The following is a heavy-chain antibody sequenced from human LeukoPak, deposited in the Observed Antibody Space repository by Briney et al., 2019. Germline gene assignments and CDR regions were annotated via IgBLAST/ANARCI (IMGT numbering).Heavy chain of an antibody. V-gene: IGHV3-30*18. J-gene: IGHJ4*02. CDR1: GFTFSSYG. CDR2: ISYDGSNK. CDR3: VQERSRTGYFDY. D-gene: IGHD2-2*01. Sequence: PGGSLRLACADSGFTFSSYGMHWVRQAPGKGLEGVSVISYDGSNKYYADSVRGRFTISRDNSKNTLYLQMNSLRAEDTAFYCCVQERSRTGYFDYWGQGTLVTVSS.